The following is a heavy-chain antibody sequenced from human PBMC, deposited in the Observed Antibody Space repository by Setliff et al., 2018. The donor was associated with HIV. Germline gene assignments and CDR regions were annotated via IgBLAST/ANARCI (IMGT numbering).Heavy chain of an antibody. V-gene: IGHV4-59*11. CDR1: GGSISSHF. CDR3: ARGTLYYDYVWGTPFPFDY. Sequence: PSETLSLTCTVSGGSISSHFWSWIRQPPGKGLEWIGSIYYSGSTNYNPSLKSRVTISVVTSKNQFSLKLSSVTAADTAVYYCARGTLYYDYVWGTPFPFDYGGQGTLVTVSS. D-gene: IGHD3-16*01. CDR2: IYYSGST. J-gene: IGHJ4*02.